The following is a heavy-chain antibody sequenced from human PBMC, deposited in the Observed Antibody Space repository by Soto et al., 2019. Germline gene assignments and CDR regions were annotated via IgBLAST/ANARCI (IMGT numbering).Heavy chain of an antibody. CDR1: GGTFSSYT. CDR2: IIPILGIA. Sequence: QVQLVQSGAEVKKPGSSVKVSCKASGGTFSSYTISWVRQAPGKGLEWMGRIIPILGIANYAQKFQGRVTITADKSTSTDYMELSSLRSEDTAVYYCSIRHGDYGGLDYWGQGTLVTVSS. V-gene: IGHV1-69*02. D-gene: IGHD4-17*01. CDR3: SIRHGDYGGLDY. J-gene: IGHJ4*02.